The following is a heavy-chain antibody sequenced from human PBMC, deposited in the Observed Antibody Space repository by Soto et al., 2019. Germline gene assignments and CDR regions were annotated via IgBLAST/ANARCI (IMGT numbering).Heavy chain of an antibody. D-gene: IGHD6-13*01. CDR1: GFTSSSYG. CDR2: IWYDGSNK. CDR3: SRDPDRWYVAYYFDY. Sequence: GGSLRLSCAASGFTSSSYGMHWVRQAPGKGLEWVAVIWYDGSNKYYADSVKGRFTISRDNSKNTLYLQMNSLRDEDTAVYYCSRDPDRWYVAYYFDYWGQGTLVTVSS. J-gene: IGHJ4*02. V-gene: IGHV3-33*01.